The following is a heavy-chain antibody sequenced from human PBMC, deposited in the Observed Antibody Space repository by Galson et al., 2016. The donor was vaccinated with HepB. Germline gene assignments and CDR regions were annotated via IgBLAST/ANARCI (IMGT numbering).Heavy chain of an antibody. J-gene: IGHJ4*02. CDR1: GFSLSTSGMS. CDR2: IDWDDDK. Sequence: PALVKPTQTLTLTCTFSGFSLSTSGMSVSWIRQPPGKALEWLALIDWDDDKYYGTSLKTRLTITKDTSKNQVVLTMTNMDPVDTATYYCVHRRSRTYYFDYWGQGTLVTVSS. V-gene: IGHV2-70*12. CDR3: VHRRSRTYYFDY.